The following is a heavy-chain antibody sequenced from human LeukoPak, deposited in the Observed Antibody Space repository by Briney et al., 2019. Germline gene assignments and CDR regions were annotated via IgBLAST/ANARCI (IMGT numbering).Heavy chain of an antibody. D-gene: IGHD4-11*01. J-gene: IGHJ4*02. CDR3: ARGRQCDF. CDR2: IYSGGSP. V-gene: IGHV3-53*01. CDR1: GFTFSTYS. Sequence: GGSLRLSCAASGFTFSTYSMNWVRQAPGKGLEWVSVIYSGGSPFYADSVKGRFTISRDNSKNTVYLQMNSLRVEDTAVYYCARGRQCDFWGQGTLVTVSS.